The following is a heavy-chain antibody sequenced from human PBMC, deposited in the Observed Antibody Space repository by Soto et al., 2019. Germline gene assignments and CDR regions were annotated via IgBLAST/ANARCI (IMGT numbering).Heavy chain of an antibody. V-gene: IGHV3-23*01. CDR2: ISGSGGST. CDR3: AARDGITGIYYYYHGMDV. J-gene: IGHJ6*02. Sequence: EVQLLESGGGLVQPGGSLRLSCAASGFTFSSYAMSWVRQAPGKGLEWVSAISGSGGSTYYADSVKGRFTISRDNSKNTLYLQMNSLRAEDTAVYYCAARDGITGIYYYYHGMDVWGQGTTVTVSS. CDR1: GFTFSSYA. D-gene: IGHD1-20*01.